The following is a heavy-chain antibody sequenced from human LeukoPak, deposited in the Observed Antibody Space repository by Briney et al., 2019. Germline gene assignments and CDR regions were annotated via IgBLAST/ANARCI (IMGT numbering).Heavy chain of an antibody. CDR3: ASYSSVNNWFDP. CDR2: IYYSGST. J-gene: IGHJ5*02. D-gene: IGHD6-19*01. V-gene: IGHV4-39*01. Sequence: KTSETLSLTCTVSGGSINSSSYYWGWIRQPPGKGLEWTGSIYYSGSTYYNPSLKSRVTIFVDTSKNQFSLKLSSVTAADTAVYYCASYSSVNNWFDPWGQGTLVTVSS. CDR1: GGSINSSSYY.